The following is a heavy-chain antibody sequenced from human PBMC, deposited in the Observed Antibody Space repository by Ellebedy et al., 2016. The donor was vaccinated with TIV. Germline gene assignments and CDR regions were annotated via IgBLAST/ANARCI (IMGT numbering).Heavy chain of an antibody. CDR2: IYYNEKT. CDR1: GDSISRSSHY. V-gene: IGHV4-39*07. Sequence: SETLSLTCSVSGDSISRSSHYWGWIRQTPGKGLEWIGNIYYNEKTDYNPPLKSRVTISVDTSKTQFSLRLSSVTAEDTAVYYCARGYYDWGNSYHFDSWGQGALVTVSS. CDR3: ARGYYDWGNSYHFDS. D-gene: IGHD3-10*01. J-gene: IGHJ4*02.